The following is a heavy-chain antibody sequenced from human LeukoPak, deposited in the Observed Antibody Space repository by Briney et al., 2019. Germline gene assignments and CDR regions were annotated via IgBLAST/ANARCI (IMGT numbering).Heavy chain of an antibody. V-gene: IGHV3-48*03. CDR1: GFTFSSYE. Sequence: GGSLRLSCAASGFTFSSYEMNWVRQAPGKGLEWVSYISGSGSSIYYADSVKGRFTISRDNAKNSLYLQMNSLRAEDTALYYCARGSSLDYWGQGTLVTVSS. CDR2: ISGSGSSI. CDR3: ARGSSLDY. J-gene: IGHJ4*02. D-gene: IGHD6-13*01.